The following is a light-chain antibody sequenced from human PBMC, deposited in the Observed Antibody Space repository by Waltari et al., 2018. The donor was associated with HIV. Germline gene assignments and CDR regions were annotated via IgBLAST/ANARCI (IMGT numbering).Light chain of an antibody. J-gene: IGLJ3*02. CDR1: SSNIGKNF. V-gene: IGLV1-51*01. CDR2: DNN. Sequence: QSVLTQPPSVSAAPGQKVTISCSGSSSNIGKNFVSWYKQHPGTAPKLLIYDNNKRPSGIPDRCSGSKSGTSATLGITGLQTGDEADYYCGTWDSSLSGVVFGGGTKLTVL. CDR3: GTWDSSLSGVV.